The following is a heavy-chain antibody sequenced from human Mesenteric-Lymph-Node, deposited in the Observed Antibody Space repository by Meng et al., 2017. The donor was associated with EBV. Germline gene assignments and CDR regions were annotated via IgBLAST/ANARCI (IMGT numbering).Heavy chain of an antibody. J-gene: IGHJ4*02. Sequence: VGEVRKPWSTVKVSCNACGCSFSRYTITGVRQAPGKGLAWMGRIILMFGTAKYAQNFQGRVTITADESTNTAYMELSSLRSDDTVVYYCARVWGGYSFGLSDYWGQGTLVTVSS. CDR3: ARVWGGYSFGLSDY. CDR2: IILMFGTA. D-gene: IGHD5-18*01. V-gene: IGHV1-69*01. CDR1: GCSFSRYT.